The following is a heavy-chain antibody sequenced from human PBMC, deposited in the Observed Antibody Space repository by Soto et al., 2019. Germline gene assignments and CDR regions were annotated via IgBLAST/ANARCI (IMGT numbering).Heavy chain of an antibody. J-gene: IGHJ6*02. CDR1: GGTFSSYA. D-gene: IGHD6-6*01. Sequence: GASVKVSCKASGGTFSSYAISWVRQAPGQGLEWMGGIIPIFGTANYAQKFQGRVTITADESTSTAYMELSSLRSEDTAVYYCATQPSGDSSSSYYYYGMDVWGQGTTVTVSS. CDR3: ATQPSGDSSSSYYYYGMDV. CDR2: IIPIFGTA. V-gene: IGHV1-69*13.